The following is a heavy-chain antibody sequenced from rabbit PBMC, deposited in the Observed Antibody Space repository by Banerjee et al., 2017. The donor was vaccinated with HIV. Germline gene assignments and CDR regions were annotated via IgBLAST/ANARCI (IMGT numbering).Heavy chain of an antibody. D-gene: IGHD1-1*01. V-gene: IGHV1S45*01. CDR2: IYTGSSGST. Sequence: QEQLEESGGDLVKPGGTLTLTCTASGFSFSSSYYMCWVRQAPGKGLEWIACIYTGSSGSTYYASWAKGRFTISKTSSTTVTLQMTSLTVADTATYFCARDEQASGGYVFNLWGPGTLVTVS. CDR3: ARDEQASGGYVFNL. J-gene: IGHJ4*01. CDR1: GFSFSSSYY.